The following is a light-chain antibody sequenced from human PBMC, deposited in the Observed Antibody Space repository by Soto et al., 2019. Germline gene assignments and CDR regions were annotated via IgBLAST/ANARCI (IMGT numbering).Light chain of an antibody. Sequence: EVVLTQSRSSLSLSRGERATLSCRTSESIYSAYLGWYQQKPGKAPRLLIYGTSSRATGIPDRFSGSGSGTDFTLTISRLEPEDFAVYYCQQYGNSPITFGQGTRLEIK. J-gene: IGKJ5*01. CDR2: GTS. V-gene: IGKV3-20*01. CDR1: ESIYSAY. CDR3: QQYGNSPIT.